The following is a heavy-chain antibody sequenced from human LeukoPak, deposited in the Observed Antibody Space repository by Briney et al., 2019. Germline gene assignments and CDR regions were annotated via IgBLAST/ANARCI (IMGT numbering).Heavy chain of an antibody. CDR1: GYTFTGYY. V-gene: IGHV1-2*02. CDR3: ARDLATSFKSVLYYYDSSGYYPGAFDI. J-gene: IGHJ3*02. Sequence: ASVKVSCKASGYTFTGYYMHWVRQAPGQGLEWMGWINPNSGDTNYAQKFQGRVTMTRDTSISTAYMELSRLRSDETAGYYCARDLATSFKSVLYYYDSSGYYPGAFDIWGQGTMVTVSS. D-gene: IGHD3-22*01. CDR2: INPNSGDT.